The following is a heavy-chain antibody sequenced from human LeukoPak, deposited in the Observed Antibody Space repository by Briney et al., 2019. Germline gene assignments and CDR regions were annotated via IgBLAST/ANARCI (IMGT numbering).Heavy chain of an antibody. CDR2: IYYSGST. CDR1: GGSISSSSYY. Sequence: SETLSLTCTVSGGSISSSSYYWGWIRQPPGKGLEWIGSIYYSGSTYYNPSLKSRVTISVDTSKNQFSLKLSPVTAADTAVYYCARHLSSSWYFDYWGQGTLVTVSS. V-gene: IGHV4-39*01. D-gene: IGHD6-13*01. CDR3: ARHLSSSWYFDY. J-gene: IGHJ4*02.